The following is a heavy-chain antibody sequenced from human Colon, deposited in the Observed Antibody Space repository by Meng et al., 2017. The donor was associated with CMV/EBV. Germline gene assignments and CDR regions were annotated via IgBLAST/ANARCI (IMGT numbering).Heavy chain of an antibody. CDR1: GGSISSSC. V-gene: IGHV4-59*01. Sequence: HESVPGLVTPSATLSLTCTASGGSISSSCWSWIRRPPGKGLGWIGYMCYSGDTNYNPSLRSRVTISGDTSKNQFSLKLNSVTAADTAVYYCALRGSAAGTFQHWGQGTLVTVSS. CDR2: MCYSGDT. J-gene: IGHJ1*01. CDR3: ALRGSAAGTFQH. D-gene: IGHD6-13*01.